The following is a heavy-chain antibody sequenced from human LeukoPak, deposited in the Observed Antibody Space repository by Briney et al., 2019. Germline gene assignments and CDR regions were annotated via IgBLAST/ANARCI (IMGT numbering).Heavy chain of an antibody. CDR1: GGSFSGYY. Sequence: PSETLSLTCAVYGGSFSGYYWSWIRQPPGKGLEWIGEINHSGSTNYNSSLKSRVTISVDTSKNQFSLKLSSVTAADTAVYYCARDLADCSSTSCPFNYYYYYGMDVWGQGTTVTVSS. CDR3: ARDLADCSSTSCPFNYYYYYGMDV. D-gene: IGHD2-2*01. J-gene: IGHJ6*02. CDR2: INHSGST. V-gene: IGHV4-34*01.